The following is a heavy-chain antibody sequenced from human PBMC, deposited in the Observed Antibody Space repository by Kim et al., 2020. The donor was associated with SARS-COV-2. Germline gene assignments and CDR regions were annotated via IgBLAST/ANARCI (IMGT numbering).Heavy chain of an antibody. CDR1: GYSFTSYW. J-gene: IGHJ6*02. CDR3: ARRGGSSSWRGSSHYYGMDV. V-gene: IGHV5-51*01. D-gene: IGHD6-13*01. CDR2: IYPGDSDT. Sequence: GESLKISCKGSGYSFTSYWIGWVRQMPGKGLEWMGIIYPGDSDTRYSPSFQGQVTISADKSISTAYLQWSSLKASDTAMYYCARRGGSSSWRGSSHYYGMDVWGQGTTVTVSS.